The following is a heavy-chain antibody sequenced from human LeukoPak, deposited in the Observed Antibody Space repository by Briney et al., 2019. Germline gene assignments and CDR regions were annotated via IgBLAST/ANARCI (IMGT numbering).Heavy chain of an antibody. CDR3: ARVTYSTSSISVDGFDI. Sequence: SETLSLTGTVPGGSISSGGYYWSWIRQHPGKGLEWIGYIYYSGSTYYNPSLKSRVTISVDTSKNQFSLRLSSVTAADTAVYYCARVTYSTSSISVDGFDIWGQGTRVTVSS. CDR1: GGSISSGGYY. J-gene: IGHJ3*02. CDR2: IYYSGST. V-gene: IGHV4-31*03. D-gene: IGHD6-6*01.